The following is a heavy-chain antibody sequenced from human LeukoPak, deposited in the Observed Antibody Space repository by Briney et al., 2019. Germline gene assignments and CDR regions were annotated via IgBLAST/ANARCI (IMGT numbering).Heavy chain of an antibody. V-gene: IGHV4-59*01. J-gene: IGHJ4*02. CDR2: IYYSGST. Sequence: SETLSLTCTVSGGSISSYYWSWIRQPPVKGLEWIGYIYYSGSTNYNPSLKSRVTISVDTSKNQFSLKLSSVTAADTAVYYCARDKGYLLDYWGQGTLVTVSS. CDR1: GGSISSYY. CDR3: ARDKGYLLDY. D-gene: IGHD5-18*01.